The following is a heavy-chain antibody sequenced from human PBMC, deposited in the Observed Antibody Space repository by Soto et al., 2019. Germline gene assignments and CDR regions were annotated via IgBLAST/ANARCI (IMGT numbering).Heavy chain of an antibody. CDR3: ARGEKTRITIFGVVPAGPDYYYGMDV. Sequence: GASVKVSCKASGYTFTRYDINWVRQATGHGLEWMGWMNPNSGNTGYAQKFQGRVTMTRNTSISTAYMELGTLRSEDTAVYYCARGEKTRITIFGVVPAGPDYYYGMDVWGQGTTVTVSS. D-gene: IGHD3-3*01. V-gene: IGHV1-8*01. CDR1: GYTFTRYD. CDR2: MNPNSGNT. J-gene: IGHJ6*02.